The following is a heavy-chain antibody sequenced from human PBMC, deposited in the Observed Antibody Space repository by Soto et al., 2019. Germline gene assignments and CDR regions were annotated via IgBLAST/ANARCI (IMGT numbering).Heavy chain of an antibody. V-gene: IGHV1-8*02. J-gene: IGHJ5*02. CDR3: ERIAMPPRTRWYHWFDP. CDR1: GYTFNDYE. D-gene: IGHD2-2*01. CDR2: MNPNSGET. Sequence: QEQLVQSAAEVKKPGASVKVSCMTSGYTFNDYEINWVRQATGQGLEWIGWMNPNSGETGYAQRFQGRVTMTPSSSLSTAYLALSSPTSDDTAVYYCERIAMPPRTRWYHWFDPWCQGTLVTVSS.